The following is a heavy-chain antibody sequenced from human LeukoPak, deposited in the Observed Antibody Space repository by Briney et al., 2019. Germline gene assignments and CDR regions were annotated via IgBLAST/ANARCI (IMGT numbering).Heavy chain of an antibody. Sequence: GSLRLFWAASWITFYSHAMSWGRQGSGKGLGWGFVIGGSNGITFYVGSVKGRFTISRDNSKDTLYLQMNSLRAEDTAVYYCARNENSGWGYFDYWGQGTLVTVSS. CDR3: ARNENSGWGYFDY. CDR2: IGGSNGIT. CDR1: WITFYSHA. V-gene: IGHV3-23*01. D-gene: IGHD5-12*01. J-gene: IGHJ4*02.